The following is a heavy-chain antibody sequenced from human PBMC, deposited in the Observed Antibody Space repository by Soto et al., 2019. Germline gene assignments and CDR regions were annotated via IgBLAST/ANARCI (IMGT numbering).Heavy chain of an antibody. CDR2: ISFDGSNK. CDR1: RFTFSSYG. Sequence: GWSLRLSCAASRFTFSSYGMHWVRQAPGKGLEWVAVISFDGSNKYYVDSVKGRFTISRDNSKNTLYLQMNSLRAEDTAVYYCARGGAKHDAFDIWGQGTMVTVSS. J-gene: IGHJ3*02. V-gene: IGHV3-30*03. CDR3: ARGGAKHDAFDI. D-gene: IGHD3-16*01.